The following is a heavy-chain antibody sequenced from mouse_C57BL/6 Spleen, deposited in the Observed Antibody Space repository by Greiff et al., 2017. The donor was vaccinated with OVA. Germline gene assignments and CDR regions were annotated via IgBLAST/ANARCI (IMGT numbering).Heavy chain of an antibody. CDR1: GYTFTDYY. CDR2: INPYNGGT. D-gene: IGHD1-1*01. J-gene: IGHJ3*01. V-gene: IGHV1-19*01. Sequence: DVQLQESGPVLVKPGASVKMSCKASGYTFTDYYMNWVKQSHGKSLEWIGVINPYNGGTSYNQKFKGKATLTVDKSSSTAYMELNSLTSEDSAVYYCAPDCDGGACFAYWGQGTLVTVSA. CDR3: APDCDGGACFAY.